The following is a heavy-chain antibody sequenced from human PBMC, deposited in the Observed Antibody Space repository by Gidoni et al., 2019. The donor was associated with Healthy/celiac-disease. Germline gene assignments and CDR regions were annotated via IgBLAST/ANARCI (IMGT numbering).Heavy chain of an antibody. CDR1: GFTFSSYS. D-gene: IGHD3-22*01. CDR2: ISSSGSFI. Sequence: EVQLVESGGGLVKPGGSLTLSCAASGFTFSSYSMNWVRQAPGKGLEWVSSISSSGSFIYYADSVKGRFTISRDNAKNSLYLQMNSLRAEDTAMYYCASSSGYIVDPDYWGQGTLVTVSS. CDR3: ASSSGYIVDPDY. J-gene: IGHJ4*02. V-gene: IGHV3-21*01.